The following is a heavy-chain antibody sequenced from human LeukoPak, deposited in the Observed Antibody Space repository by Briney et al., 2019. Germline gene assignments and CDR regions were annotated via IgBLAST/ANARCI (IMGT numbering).Heavy chain of an antibody. D-gene: IGHD6-19*01. V-gene: IGHV1-2*02. CDR2: INRNSGGT. Sequence: ASVKVSCKTSGYTFTGYYMHWVRQAPGQGLEWMGWINRNSGGTNYAQKFQGRVTMTRDTSISTAYMELSRLTSDDTAVYYCARDIYSSGAFDIWGQGTMVTVSS. CDR3: ARDIYSSGAFDI. CDR1: GYTFTGYY. J-gene: IGHJ3*02.